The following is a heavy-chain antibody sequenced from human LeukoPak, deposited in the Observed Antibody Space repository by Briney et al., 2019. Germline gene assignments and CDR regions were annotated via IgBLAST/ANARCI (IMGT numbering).Heavy chain of an antibody. V-gene: IGHV1-18*01. CDR2: ICPYNGYT. D-gene: IGHD2-15*01. Sequence: GASVKVSCKASLYIFTNYGISWVRQAPGQGLEWMGWICPYNGYTNYAQKLQGRVTLTTDTSTSTAYMDLRSLRSDDTAVYYCVREKYCSGDTCYSGAIDSWGQGTLVTVSS. CDR1: LYIFTNYG. J-gene: IGHJ4*02. CDR3: VREKYCSGDTCYSGAIDS.